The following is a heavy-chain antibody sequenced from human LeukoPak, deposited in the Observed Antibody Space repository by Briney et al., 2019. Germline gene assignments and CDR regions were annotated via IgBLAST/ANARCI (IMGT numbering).Heavy chain of an antibody. CDR2: ISYDGSNK. D-gene: IGHD1-26*01. Sequence: GRSLRLSCAASGFTFSSYAMHWVRQAPGKGLEWAAVISYDGSNKYYADSVKGRFTISRDNSKNTLYLQMNSLRAEDTAVYYCARDSHSGSYFDYWGQGTLVTVSS. CDR3: ARDSHSGSYFDY. CDR1: GFTFSSYA. J-gene: IGHJ4*02. V-gene: IGHV3-30-3*01.